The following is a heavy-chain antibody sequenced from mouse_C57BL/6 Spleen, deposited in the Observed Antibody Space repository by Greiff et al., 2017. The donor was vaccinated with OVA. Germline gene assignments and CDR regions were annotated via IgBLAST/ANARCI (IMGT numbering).Heavy chain of an antibody. V-gene: IGHV1-19*01. CDR3: ARDGYSLDY. J-gene: IGHJ2*01. CDR2: INPYNGGT. Sequence: EVQLQQSGPVLVKPGASVKMSCKASGYTFTDYYMNWVKQSHGKSLEWIGVINPYNGGTSYNQKFKGKATLTVDKSSSTAYMELNSLTSEDSAVYYCARDGYSLDYWGQGTTLTVSS. CDR1: GYTFTDYY. D-gene: IGHD2-3*01.